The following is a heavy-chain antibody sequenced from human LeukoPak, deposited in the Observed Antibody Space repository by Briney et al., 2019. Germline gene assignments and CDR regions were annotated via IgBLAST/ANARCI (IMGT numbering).Heavy chain of an antibody. Sequence: NPSETLSLTCTVSGGSMSHYYWSWIRQPPGKGLEWIGYIYYIGSTNYNPSFKSRVTISVDTSKNQFSLKLNSVTAADTAVYYCARTGTTFFDYRGQGSLVTVSA. CDR2: IYYIGST. D-gene: IGHD1-7*01. V-gene: IGHV4-59*01. CDR1: GGSMSHYY. J-gene: IGHJ4*02. CDR3: ARTGTTFFDY.